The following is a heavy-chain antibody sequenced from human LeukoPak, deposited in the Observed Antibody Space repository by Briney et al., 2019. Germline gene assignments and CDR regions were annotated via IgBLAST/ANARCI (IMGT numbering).Heavy chain of an antibody. CDR2: IYYSGST. D-gene: IGHD6-6*01. CDR3: ARVVREGSSSSNYYYYYMAV. V-gene: IGHV4-30-4*08. J-gene: IGHJ6*03. Sequence: SETLSLTCTVSGGSISSGDYYWSWIRQPPGKGLEWIGYIYYSGSTYYNPSLKSRVTIVVDTSKNQFSLKLSSVTAADTAVYYCARVVREGSSSSNYYYYYMAVWGKGTTVTVSS. CDR1: GGSISSGDYY.